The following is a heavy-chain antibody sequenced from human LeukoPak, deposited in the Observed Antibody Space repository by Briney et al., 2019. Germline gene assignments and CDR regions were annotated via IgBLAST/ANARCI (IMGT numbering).Heavy chain of an antibody. CDR1: GFTFSNYA. J-gene: IGHJ4*02. V-gene: IGHV3-33*08. Sequence: PGESLRLSCAASGFTFSNYAMSWVRQAPGKGLEWVAVIWYDGSNKYYADSVKGRFTISRDNSKNTLYLQMNSLRAEDTAVYYCARLSSYGLLDYWGQGTLVTVSS. CDR2: IWYDGSNK. D-gene: IGHD5-18*01. CDR3: ARLSSYGLLDY.